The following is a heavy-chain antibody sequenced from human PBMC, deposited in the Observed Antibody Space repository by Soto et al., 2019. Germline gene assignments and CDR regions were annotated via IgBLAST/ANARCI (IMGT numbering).Heavy chain of an antibody. D-gene: IGHD2-8*01. CDR3: ASGTNGAFFVY. Sequence: QVQLVEAGGGLVKPGGSLRLSCAASGFTFSDYYMSWIRQAPGKGLEWVSYISSRSSTIFYADSVKGRFTISRDNVKNQLYLQMNTLRAEDTAVYYCASGTNGAFFVYWGQGSLVTVSS. CDR2: ISSRSSTI. V-gene: IGHV3-11*01. J-gene: IGHJ4*02. CDR1: GFTFSDYY.